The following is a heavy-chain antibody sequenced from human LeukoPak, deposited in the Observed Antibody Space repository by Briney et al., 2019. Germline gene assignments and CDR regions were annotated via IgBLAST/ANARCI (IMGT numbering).Heavy chain of an antibody. J-gene: IGHJ4*02. CDR2: IYSDGRT. CDR3: ASDTYYGSGSYYSY. Sequence: GGSLRLSCAASGFTFSSYAMTWVRQAPGKGLEWVSLIYSDGRTYYADSVKGRFTISRDNAKNSLYLQMNSLRAEDTAVYYCASDTYYGSGSYYSYWGQGTLVTVSS. V-gene: IGHV3-66*01. CDR1: GFTFSSYA. D-gene: IGHD3-10*01.